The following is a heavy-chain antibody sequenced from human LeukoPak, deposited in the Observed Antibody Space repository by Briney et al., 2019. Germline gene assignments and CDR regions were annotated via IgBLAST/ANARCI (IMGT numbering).Heavy chain of an antibody. CDR3: ARDRNDFWSGRRGVDY. D-gene: IGHD3-3*01. V-gene: IGHV1-2*02. CDR1: GYTFTGYY. CDR2: INPNSGGT. Sequence: ASVKVSCKASGYTFTGYYMHWVRQAPGQGLEWMGWINPNSGGTNHAQKFQGRVTMTRDTSISTAYMELSRLRSDDTAVYYCARDRNDFWSGRRGVDYWGQGTLVTVSS. J-gene: IGHJ4*02.